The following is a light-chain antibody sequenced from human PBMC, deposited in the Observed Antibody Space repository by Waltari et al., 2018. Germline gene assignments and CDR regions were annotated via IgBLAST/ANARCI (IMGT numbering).Light chain of an antibody. CDR3: CSYAGDYSLV. CDR1: SGDVGGYTY. J-gene: IGLJ1*01. CDR2: DVD. Sequence: QSALTQPRSVSGSPGQSVTIPCTGNSGDVGGYTYVPWYHPHPGKAPTLIIYDVDKRPSGVPDRFSGSKSGNTASLTISGLQSDDEADFYCCSYAGDYSLVFGTGTKVTVL. V-gene: IGLV2-11*01.